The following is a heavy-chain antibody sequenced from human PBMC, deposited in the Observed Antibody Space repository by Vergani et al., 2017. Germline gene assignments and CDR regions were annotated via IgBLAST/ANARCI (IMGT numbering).Heavy chain of an antibody. Sequence: EVQLVQSGAEVKKPGESLKISCKGSGYIFSSYWIGWVRQMPGKGLEWMGIIYPGDSDTRYRPSFQGQVTISADKSISTAYLQWSSLKASDTAMYYCARAPMIAPVFEAYWGEGPLVTVSS. CDR3: ARAPMIAPVFEAY. CDR2: IYPGDSDT. CDR1: GYIFSSYW. J-gene: IGHJ4*02. D-gene: IGHD3-22*01. V-gene: IGHV5-51*01.